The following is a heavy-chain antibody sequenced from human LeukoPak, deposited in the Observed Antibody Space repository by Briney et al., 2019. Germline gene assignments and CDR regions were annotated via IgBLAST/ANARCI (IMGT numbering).Heavy chain of an antibody. D-gene: IGHD1-7*01. CDR1: GFTVSSNY. CDR3: ASEFLNWNYDY. V-gene: IGHV3-53*01. J-gene: IGHJ4*02. Sequence: GGSLRLSCAASGFTVSSNYMSWVRQAPGKGLEWVSVIYSGGSTYYAESVKGRFTISRDNSKNTLYLQMNSLRAEDTAVYYCASEFLNWNYDYWGQGTLVTVSS. CDR2: IYSGGST.